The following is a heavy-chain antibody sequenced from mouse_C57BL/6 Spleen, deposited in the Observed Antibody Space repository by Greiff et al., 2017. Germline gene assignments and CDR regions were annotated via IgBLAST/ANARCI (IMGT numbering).Heavy chain of an antibody. J-gene: IGHJ4*01. D-gene: IGHD1-1*01. Sequence: QVQLKESGAELVKPGASVKISCKASGYAFSSYWMNWVKQRPGKGLEWIGKIYPGDGDTKYNGKFNGKATLTADKSSSTAYMQLSSLTSEDSAVYFCARMDYGSSYDAMDYWGQGTSVTVSS. CDR2: IYPGDGDT. CDR3: ARMDYGSSYDAMDY. CDR1: GYAFSSYW. V-gene: IGHV1-80*01.